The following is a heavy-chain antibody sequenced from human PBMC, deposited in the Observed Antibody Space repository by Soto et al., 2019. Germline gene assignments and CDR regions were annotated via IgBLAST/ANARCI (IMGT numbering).Heavy chain of an antibody. J-gene: IGHJ6*02. Sequence: PSETLSLTCTVSGGSISSSSYYCGWIRQPPGKGLEWIGSIYYSGSTYYNPSLKSRVTISVDTSKNQFSLKLSSVTAADTAVYYCARRYYDFWSGYLDYYGMDVWGQGTTVTVSS. CDR2: IYYSGST. CDR3: ARRYYDFWSGYLDYYGMDV. CDR1: GGSISSSSYY. D-gene: IGHD3-3*01. V-gene: IGHV4-39*01.